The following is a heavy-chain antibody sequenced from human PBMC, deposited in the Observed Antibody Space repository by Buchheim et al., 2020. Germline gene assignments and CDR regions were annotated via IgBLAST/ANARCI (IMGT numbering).Heavy chain of an antibody. Sequence: QVQLVESGGGVVQPGRSLRLSCAASGFTFSSYAMHWVRQAPGKGLEWVAVISYDGSNKYYADSVKGRFTISRDNSKNTLYLQMNSLRAEDPAVYYCARDLWFGYSFDSWAREP. V-gene: IGHV3-30-3*01. CDR2: ISYDGSNK. CDR1: GFTFSSYA. CDR3: ARDLWFGYSFDS. J-gene: IGHJ4*02. D-gene: IGHD3-10*01.